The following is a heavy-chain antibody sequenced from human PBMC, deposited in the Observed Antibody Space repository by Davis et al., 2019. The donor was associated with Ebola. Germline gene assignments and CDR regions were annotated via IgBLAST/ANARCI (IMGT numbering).Heavy chain of an antibody. CDR2: IKSKIEGGTR. V-gene: IGHV3-15*07. CDR3: ATDLSYGSFATY. CDR1: GFLFSNAY. Sequence: PGGSLRLSCAASGFLFSNAYMNWVRQAPGKGLEWVGRIKSKIEGGTREYGAPLKGRFSISRDDSTSTLYLQMNSLTSEDTAIYYCATDLSYGSFATYWGQGTLVTVSS. D-gene: IGHD3-10*01. J-gene: IGHJ4*02.